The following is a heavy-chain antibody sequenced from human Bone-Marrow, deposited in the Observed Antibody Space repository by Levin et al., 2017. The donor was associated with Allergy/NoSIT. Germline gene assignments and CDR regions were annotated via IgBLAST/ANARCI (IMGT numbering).Heavy chain of an antibody. J-gene: IGHJ2*01. CDR2: SRNRHIAEEHFT. CDR1: GFIFTDHY. CDR3: VRDFNDGGTDWYYDL. D-gene: IGHD2-15*01. Sequence: GGSLRLSCAVSGFIFTDHYMEWVRQAPGKGLEWVAVSRNRHIAEEHFTEYAASVKGRFSILRDDSENSMYLQMNSLQTEDTAVYYCVRDFNDGGTDWYYDLWGRGTLVTVSS. V-gene: IGHV3-72*01.